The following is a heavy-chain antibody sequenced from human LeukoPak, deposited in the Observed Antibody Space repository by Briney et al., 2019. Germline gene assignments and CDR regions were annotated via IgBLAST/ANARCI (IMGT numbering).Heavy chain of an antibody. CDR1: GYTFTASN. CDR2: TSPNNGAT. Sequence: GASVKVSCKASGYTFTASNIHWVRQAPGQGLEWMGWTSPNNGATTYAQKFQGRVIMTRDTSISTAYIELSRLKSDDTAVYFCAREGSSGYWGQGTLVTVSS. J-gene: IGHJ4*02. D-gene: IGHD1-26*01. CDR3: AREGSSGY. V-gene: IGHV1-2*02.